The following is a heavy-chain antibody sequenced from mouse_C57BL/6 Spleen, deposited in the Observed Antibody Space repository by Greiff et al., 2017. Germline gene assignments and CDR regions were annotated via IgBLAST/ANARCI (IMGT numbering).Heavy chain of an antibody. CDR3: ARRDWDSSWFAY. Sequence: EVMLVESGGGLVQPGGSLKLSCAASGFTFSDYYMYWVRQTPEKRLEWVAYISNGGGSTYYPDTVKGRFTISRDNAKNTLYLQMSRLKSEDTAMYYCARRDWDSSWFAYWGQGTLVTVSA. V-gene: IGHV5-12*01. D-gene: IGHD4-1*01. CDR2: ISNGGGST. CDR1: GFTFSDYY. J-gene: IGHJ3*01.